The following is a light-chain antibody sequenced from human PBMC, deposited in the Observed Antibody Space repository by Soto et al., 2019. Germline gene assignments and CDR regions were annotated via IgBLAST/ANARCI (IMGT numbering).Light chain of an antibody. Sequence: QSALTQPPSASGSPGQSVTISCTGTSSDVGGYNYVSWYQQHPGAAPKLMIYEVVKRPSGVPDRFSGSKSGNTASLTVSGIQAEDESDYYCSSYGGDNNVVFGGGTKLTVL. CDR1: SSDVGGYNY. CDR3: SSYGGDNNVV. CDR2: EVV. V-gene: IGLV2-8*01. J-gene: IGLJ2*01.